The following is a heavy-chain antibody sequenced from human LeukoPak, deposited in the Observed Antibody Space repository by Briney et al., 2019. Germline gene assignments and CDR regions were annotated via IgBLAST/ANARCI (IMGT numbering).Heavy chain of an antibody. D-gene: IGHD1-1*01. CDR1: GFTFSNYA. V-gene: IGHV3-23*01. CDR2: VSDDGVAT. CDR3: AKTRMWNLRLDS. Sequence: GGSLRLSCAASGFTFSNYAMTWVRQAPGKGLEWVSTVSDDGVATYYADSVKGRFAISRDNSKDTVYLQMGSLRVEDTAVYYCAKTRMWNLRLDSWGQGTLVAVSS. J-gene: IGHJ4*02.